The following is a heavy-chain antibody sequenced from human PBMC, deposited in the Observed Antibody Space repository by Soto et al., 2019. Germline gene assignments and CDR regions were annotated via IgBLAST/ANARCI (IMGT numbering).Heavy chain of an antibody. CDR3: ARAYSGYLYNWLDP. V-gene: IGHV4-34*01. CDR1: GGSFSGYY. Sequence: QVQLQQWGSGLLKPSETPSLTCDVNGGSFSGYYWSWIRQPPGKGLEWIGEINHSGSANYNPSLKSRVTISIDTSKNHFSLKLNSVTAADTAVYYCARAYSGYLYNWLDPWGQGTLVTVSS. CDR2: INHSGSA. D-gene: IGHD5-12*01. J-gene: IGHJ5*02.